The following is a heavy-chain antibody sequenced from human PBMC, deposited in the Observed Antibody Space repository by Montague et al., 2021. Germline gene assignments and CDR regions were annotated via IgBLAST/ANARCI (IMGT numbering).Heavy chain of an antibody. CDR2: IYYSGNS. D-gene: IGHD6-13*01. Sequence: SETLSLTCTVSGASITSNIYYWGWIRQSPGKGLEWIGSIYYSGNSFHQPSLKSRITMAVGTSKNQFSLKLSSVTAADTAIYYCARVFSSWYVGWFDPWGQGTLVTVSS. V-gene: IGHV4-39*07. CDR1: GASITSNIYY. CDR3: ARVFSSWYVGWFDP. J-gene: IGHJ5*02.